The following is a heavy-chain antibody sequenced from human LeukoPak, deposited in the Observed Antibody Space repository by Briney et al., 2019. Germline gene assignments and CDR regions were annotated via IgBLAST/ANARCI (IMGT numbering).Heavy chain of an antibody. J-gene: IGHJ3*02. CDR2: INTNTGNP. V-gene: IGHV7-4-1*02. CDR1: GGTFSNYA. D-gene: IGHD2-2*02. CDR3: AREVGRGYCSSTSCYRIYAFDI. Sequence: ASVKVSCKASGGTFSNYAINWVRQAPGQGLEWMGWINTNTGNPTYAQGFTGRFVFSLDTSVSTAYLQISSLKAEDTAVYYCAREVGRGYCSSTSCYRIYAFDIWGQGTMVTVSS.